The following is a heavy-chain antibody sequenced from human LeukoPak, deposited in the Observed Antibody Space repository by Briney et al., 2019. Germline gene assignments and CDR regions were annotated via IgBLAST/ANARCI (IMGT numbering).Heavy chain of an antibody. CDR3: ERVSMSQY. CDR2: ISRNGAAT. D-gene: IGHD5/OR15-5a*01. J-gene: IGHJ4*02. CDR1: GLIFDDYT. V-gene: IGHV3-43*01. Sequence: GGSLRLSCAASGLIFDDYTMHWVRQAPGKGLEWVSLISRNGAATKYADSVRGRFTVSRDSSKNTLYLQMNNLRVEDTAVYYCERVSMSQYWGQGTLVTVSS.